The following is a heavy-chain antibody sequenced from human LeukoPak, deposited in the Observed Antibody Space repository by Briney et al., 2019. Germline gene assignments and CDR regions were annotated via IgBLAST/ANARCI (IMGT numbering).Heavy chain of an antibody. V-gene: IGHV1-69*06. CDR2: IIPIFGTA. CDR3: AKDLQGTATPFDY. D-gene: IGHD2-21*02. J-gene: IGHJ4*02. CDR1: GGTFNTSA. Sequence: ASVKVSCKASGGTFNTSAITWVRQVPGQGLEWMGGIIPIFGTANSAQKFQGRVTITADKSTSTAYMELSNLRSEDTAVYYCAKDLQGTATPFDYWGQGTLVSVSS.